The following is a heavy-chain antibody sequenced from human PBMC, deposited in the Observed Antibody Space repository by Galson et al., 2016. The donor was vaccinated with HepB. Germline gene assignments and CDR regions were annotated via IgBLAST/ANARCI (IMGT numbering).Heavy chain of an antibody. D-gene: IGHD3-22*01. CDR1: GYNLDELA. CDR3: ATGISLESNGFFYNFDY. CDR2: FNPEDDEM. V-gene: IGHV1-24*01. Sequence: SVKVSCKVSGYNLDELAIHWVRQAPGKGLEWMGGFNPEDDEMVYAQNFQDRVTMTEDTSTDTAYMLLSGLRSDDSAIYFCATGISLESNGFFYNFDYWGQGALVTVSS. J-gene: IGHJ4*02.